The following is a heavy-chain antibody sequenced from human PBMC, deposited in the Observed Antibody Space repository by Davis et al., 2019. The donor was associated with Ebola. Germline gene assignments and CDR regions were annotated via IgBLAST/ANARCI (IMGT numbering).Heavy chain of an antibody. CDR2: NSSSSNSI. J-gene: IGHJ4*02. D-gene: IGHD3-10*01. V-gene: IGHV3-48*02. CDR1: GFTFSRYS. CDR3: ARDASSTMIRGIVVPYYYFDY. Sequence: GESLKISCAASGFTFSRYSMNWVRQAPGKGLEWVSYNSSSSNSIYYADSVRGRVTISRDNAKNSLYLQMNSLRNEDTAVYYCARDASSTMIRGIVVPYYYFDYWGQGALVTVSS.